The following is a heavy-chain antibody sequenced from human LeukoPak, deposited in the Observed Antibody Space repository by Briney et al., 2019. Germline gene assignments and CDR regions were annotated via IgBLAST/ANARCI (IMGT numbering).Heavy chain of an antibody. D-gene: IGHD2-2*01. V-gene: IGHV3-73*01. CDR3: ANFLPGVVPAAIGRAFDI. J-gene: IGHJ3*02. CDR1: GFTFSGSA. Sequence: GGSLRLSCAASGFTFSGSAMHWVRQASGKGLEWVGRIRSKANSYATAYAASVKGRFTISRDDSKNTAYLQMNSLKTEDTAVYYCANFLPGVVPAAIGRAFDIWGQGTMVTVSS. CDR2: IRSKANSYAT.